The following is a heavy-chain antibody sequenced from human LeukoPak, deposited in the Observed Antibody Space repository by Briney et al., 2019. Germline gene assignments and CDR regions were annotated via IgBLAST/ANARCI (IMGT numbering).Heavy chain of an antibody. CDR2: IYSSGST. V-gene: IGHV4-59*01. CDR3: ARGQRYCSSTSCYELDY. CDR1: GGSISSYY. D-gene: IGHD2-2*01. J-gene: IGHJ4*02. Sequence: PSETLSLTCTVSGGSISSYYWSWIRQPPGKGLEWIGYIYSSGSTNYNPSLKSRVTISVDTSKNQFSLKLSSVTAADTAVYYCARGQRYCSSTSCYELDYWGQGTLVTVSS.